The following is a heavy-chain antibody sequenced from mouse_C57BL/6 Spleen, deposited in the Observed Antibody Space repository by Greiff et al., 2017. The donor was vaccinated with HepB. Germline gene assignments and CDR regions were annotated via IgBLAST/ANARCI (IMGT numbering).Heavy chain of an antibody. Sequence: VQLQQPGAELVMPGASVKLSCKASGYTFTSYWMHWVKQRPGQGLEWIGEIDPSDSYTNYNQKFKGKSTLTVDKSSSTAYMQLSSLTSEDSAVYYCARSDYYGSSSMYFDVWGTGTTVTVSS. V-gene: IGHV1-69*01. CDR2: IDPSDSYT. D-gene: IGHD1-1*01. CDR1: GYTFTSYW. J-gene: IGHJ1*03. CDR3: ARSDYYGSSSMYFDV.